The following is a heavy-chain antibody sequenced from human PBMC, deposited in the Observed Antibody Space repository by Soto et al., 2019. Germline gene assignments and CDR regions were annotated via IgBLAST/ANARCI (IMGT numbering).Heavy chain of an antibody. D-gene: IGHD2-21*01. CDR3: AKSIVAASGYYFDH. V-gene: IGHV3-11*06. CDR2: IRGGSSYT. CDR1: GFSFGDSY. J-gene: IGHJ4*02. Sequence: QVQLVESGGGLVKPGGSLRLACAASGFSFGDSYMRCVRQAPGKGLEWLSYIRGGSSYTNYADSVKGRFTISRDNAKRSLYLEMNSLRRDDTAVYFCAKSIVAASGYYFDHWGQGNLVTVSS.